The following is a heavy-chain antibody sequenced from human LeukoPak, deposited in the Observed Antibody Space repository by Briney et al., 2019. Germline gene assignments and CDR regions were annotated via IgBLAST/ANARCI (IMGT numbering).Heavy chain of an antibody. CDR3: ARTNKYSGYDHFDY. D-gene: IGHD5-12*01. J-gene: IGHJ4*02. CDR2: ISSSSSYI. Sequence: GGSLRLSCAASGFTFSSYSMNWVRQAPGKGLEWVSSISSSSSYIYYADSVKGRFTISRDDAKNSLYLQMNSLRAEDTAVYYCARTNKYSGYDHFDYWGQGTLVTVSS. CDR1: GFTFSSYS. V-gene: IGHV3-21*01.